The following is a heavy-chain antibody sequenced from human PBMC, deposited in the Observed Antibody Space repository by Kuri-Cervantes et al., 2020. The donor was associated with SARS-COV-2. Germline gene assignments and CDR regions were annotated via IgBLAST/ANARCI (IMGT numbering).Heavy chain of an antibody. CDR1: GFTFGDYY. D-gene: IGHD3-3*01. J-gene: IGHJ6*02. Sequence: GESLKISCAASGFTFGDYYMSWIRQAPGKGLEWVSYISRSSSYTDYADSVKGRFTISRDNAKNSLYLQMNSLRAEDTAVYYCARDLVDSYGFWSGYYTGYYYYGMDVWGQGTTVTVSS. CDR3: ARDLVDSYGFWSGYYTGYYYYGMDV. V-gene: IGHV3-11*06. CDR2: ISRSSSYT.